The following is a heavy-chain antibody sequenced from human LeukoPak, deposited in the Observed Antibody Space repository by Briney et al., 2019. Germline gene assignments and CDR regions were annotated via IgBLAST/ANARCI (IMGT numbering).Heavy chain of an antibody. D-gene: IGHD5-24*01. J-gene: IGHJ5*02. Sequence: PGGSLRLSCAASGFTFSSYAMHWVRQAPGKGLEWVAVISYDGSNKYYADSVKGRFTISRDNSKNTLYLQMNSLRAEDTAVYYCATQVEMATLEAWGQGTLVTVPS. V-gene: IGHV3-30-3*01. CDR1: GFTFSSYA. CDR3: ATQVEMATLEA. CDR2: ISYDGSNK.